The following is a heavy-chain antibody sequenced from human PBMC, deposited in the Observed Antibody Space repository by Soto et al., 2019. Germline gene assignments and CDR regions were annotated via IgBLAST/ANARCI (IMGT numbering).Heavy chain of an antibody. D-gene: IGHD3-22*01. V-gene: IGHV3-9*01. CDR3: AKDYRGNHCFDF. J-gene: IGHJ4*01. CDR2: ISYDSGAI. Sequence: EVRLVESGGGLVQPGRSLRLSCAASGFSFHEYAMHWVRQAPGKGLEWVSGISYDSGAIGYADSVKGRFTISRDNTRNSLFLQLDSLRSDDTAFYYCAKDYRGNHCFDFWGLGTLVTVSS. CDR1: GFSFHEYA.